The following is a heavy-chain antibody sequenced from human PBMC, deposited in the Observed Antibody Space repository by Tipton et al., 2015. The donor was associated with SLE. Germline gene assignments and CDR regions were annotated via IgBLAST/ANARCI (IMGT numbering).Heavy chain of an antibody. Sequence: QPGAEVKKPGASVKVSCKASGYTFTSYDINWVRQATGQGLEWMGWMNPNSGNTGYAQKFQGRVTMTRNTSISTAYMELSSLRSEDTAVYYCASQTLGAVADDVWGQGTTVTVSS. CDR3: ASQTLGAVADDV. CDR2: MNPNSGNT. D-gene: IGHD6-19*01. V-gene: IGHV1-8*01. J-gene: IGHJ6*02. CDR1: GYTFTSYD.